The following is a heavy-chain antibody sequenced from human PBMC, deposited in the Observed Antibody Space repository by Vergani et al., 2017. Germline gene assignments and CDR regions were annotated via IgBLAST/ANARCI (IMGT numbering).Heavy chain of an antibody. CDR1: GFTFSSYS. CDR2: ISSISSYI. Sequence: EVQLVESGGGLVKPGGSLRLSCAASGFTFSSYSMNWVRQAPGKGLEWVSSISSISSYIYYADSVKGRFTISRDNAKNSLYLQMNSLVAEDTAVYYCARDRYDSSGYFVPLDYWGQGTLVTVSS. D-gene: IGHD3-22*01. J-gene: IGHJ4*02. V-gene: IGHV3-21*01. CDR3: ARDRYDSSGYFVPLDY.